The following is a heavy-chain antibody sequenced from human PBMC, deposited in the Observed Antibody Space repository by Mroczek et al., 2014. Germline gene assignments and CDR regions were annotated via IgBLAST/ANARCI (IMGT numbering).Heavy chain of an antibody. D-gene: IGHD3-22*01. CDR3: ARDAPDYYDSSALVY. CDR1: GGTFSSYT. Sequence: QVQLVESGAEVKKPGSSVKVSCKASGGTFSSYTISWVRQAPGQGLEWMGRIIPILGIANYAQKFQGRVTITADKSTSTAYMELSSLRSEDTAVYYCARDAPDYYDSSALVYWGQGTLVTVSS. CDR2: IIPILGIA. V-gene: IGHV1-69*09. J-gene: IGHJ4*02.